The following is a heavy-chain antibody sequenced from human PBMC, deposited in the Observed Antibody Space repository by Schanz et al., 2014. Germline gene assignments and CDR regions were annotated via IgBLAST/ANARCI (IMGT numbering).Heavy chain of an antibody. D-gene: IGHD2-2*01. CDR1: GFSFSDYG. Sequence: QVQLVESGGGVVQPGRSLRLSCAGSGFSFSDYGMHWVRQAPGRGLEWVAVISYHGSERYYADSVKGRFTVSRDNAKSSLYLQLNSLRAEDTAVYYCAKERVPDSMNYYGMDVWGQGTTVTVAS. CDR3: AKERVPDSMNYYGMDV. CDR2: ISYHGSER. J-gene: IGHJ6*02. V-gene: IGHV3-30*18.